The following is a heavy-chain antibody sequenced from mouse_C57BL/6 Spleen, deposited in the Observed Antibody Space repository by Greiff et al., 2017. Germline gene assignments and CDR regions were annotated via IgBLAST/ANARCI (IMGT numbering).Heavy chain of an antibody. CDR3: ARSSGVVATKYFDV. D-gene: IGHD1-1*01. Sequence: EVQLQQSGPELVKPGASVKISCKASGYSFTGYYMNWVKQSPEKSLEWIGEINPSTGGTTYNQKFKAKATLTVDKSSSTAYMQLKSLTSEDSAVYYCARSSGVVATKYFDVWGTGTTVTVSS. CDR2: INPSTGGT. CDR1: GYSFTGYY. V-gene: IGHV1-42*01. J-gene: IGHJ1*03.